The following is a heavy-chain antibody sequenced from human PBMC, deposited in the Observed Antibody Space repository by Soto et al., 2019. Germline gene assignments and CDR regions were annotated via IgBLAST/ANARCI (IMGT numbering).Heavy chain of an antibody. CDR2: IDDGGST. J-gene: IGHJ6*02. D-gene: IGHD3-10*01. CDR1: GVSSGNYK. CDR3: VRPGFGHLHGLVDV. V-gene: IGHV4-59*08. Sequence: QVQLQESGPGLVNPSETLSLTCTVSGVSSGNYKWSWIRQSPGKGLEWIGYIDDGGSTSYNPSLKSRVTLSGDTSTRQFSLNLRSVPAADTAVYYCVRPGFGHLHGLVDVWGQGTTVTVSS.